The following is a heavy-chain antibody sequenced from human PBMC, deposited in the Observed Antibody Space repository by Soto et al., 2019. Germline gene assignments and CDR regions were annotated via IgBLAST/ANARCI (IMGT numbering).Heavy chain of an antibody. CDR1: GGSVNSGNYY. Sequence: QVQLQQWGAGLLKPSETLSLTCAVFGGSVNSGNYYWRWIRQPPGKGLEWIGEMSHSGGTHFNPSLTSRVTISVDTSKNQFALKMSSVTAADTALYYCARVGRGTATTVVDAFDIWGPGTMVTVSS. D-gene: IGHD1-7*01. CDR3: ARVGRGTATTVVDAFDI. V-gene: IGHV4-34*01. CDR2: MSHSGGT. J-gene: IGHJ3*02.